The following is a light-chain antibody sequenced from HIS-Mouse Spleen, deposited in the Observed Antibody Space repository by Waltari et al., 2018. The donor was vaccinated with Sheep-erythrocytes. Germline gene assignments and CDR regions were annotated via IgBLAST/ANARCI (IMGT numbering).Light chain of an antibody. V-gene: IGKV1-13*02. CDR2: DAS. CDR1: QGISSA. J-gene: IGKJ2*01. Sequence: AIQLTQSPSSLSASVGDRVTITCRASQGISSALAWYQQKPGKAPKLLIYDASSLESGXPSRFSGSGSGTDFTLTISSLQPEDFATYYCQQFNSYPHGYTFGQGTKLEIK. CDR3: QQFNSYPHGYT.